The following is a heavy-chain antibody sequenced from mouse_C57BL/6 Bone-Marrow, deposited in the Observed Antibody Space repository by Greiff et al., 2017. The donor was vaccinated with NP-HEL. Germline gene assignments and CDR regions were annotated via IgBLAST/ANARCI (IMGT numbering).Heavy chain of an antibody. CDR2: IDPSDSYT. V-gene: IGHV1-59*01. CDR3: APVLPRGYFDY. J-gene: IGHJ2*01. Sequence: QVQLQQPGAELVRPGTSVKLSCKASGYTFTSYWMHWVKQRPGQGLEWIGVIDPSDSYTNYNQKFKGKATLTVDTSSSTAYMQLSSLTSEDSAVYYCAPVLPRGYFDYWGQGTTLTVSS. CDR1: GYTFTSYW.